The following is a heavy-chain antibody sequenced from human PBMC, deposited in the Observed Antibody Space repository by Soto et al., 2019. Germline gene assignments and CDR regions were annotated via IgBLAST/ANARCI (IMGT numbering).Heavy chain of an antibody. D-gene: IGHD2-2*01. V-gene: IGHV1-69*13. CDR3: AREYPEQRTGQNWFDP. CDR1: GGTFSSYA. CDR2: IIPIFGTA. Sequence: SVKVSCKASGGTFSSYAISWVRQAPGQGLEWMGGIIPIFGTANYAQKFQGRVTITADESTSTAYMELSSLRSEETAVYYCAREYPEQRTGQNWFDPWGQGTLVTVSS. J-gene: IGHJ5*02.